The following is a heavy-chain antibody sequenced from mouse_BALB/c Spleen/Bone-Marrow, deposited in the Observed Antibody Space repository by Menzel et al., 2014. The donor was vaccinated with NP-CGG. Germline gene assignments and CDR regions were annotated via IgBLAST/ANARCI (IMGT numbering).Heavy chain of an antibody. CDR2: INPYNDGT. CDR1: GYTFTSYV. J-gene: IGHJ2*01. D-gene: IGHD3-3*01. Sequence: VQLQQPGPELVKPGASVKMSCTASGYTFTSYVMHWVKQKPGQGLEWIGYINPYNDGTKYNEKFKGKATLTSDKSSSTAYMERSSPTSEDSAVYYCARGGTSHFDYWGQGTTLTVSS. V-gene: IGHV1-14*01. CDR3: ARGGTSHFDY.